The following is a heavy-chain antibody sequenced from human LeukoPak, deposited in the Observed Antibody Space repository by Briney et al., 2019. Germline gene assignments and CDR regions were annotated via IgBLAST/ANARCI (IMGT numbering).Heavy chain of an antibody. CDR3: ARVSYDSSGYYHMVWFDP. CDR2: IYYSGST. V-gene: IGHV4-59*01. CDR1: GGSISSYY. Sequence: SETLSLTCTVSGGSISSYYWSWIRQPPGKGLEWIGYIYYSGSTNYNPSPKSRVTISVDTSKNQFSLKLSSVTAADTAVYYCARVSYDSSGYYHMVWFDPWGQGTLVTVSS. D-gene: IGHD3-22*01. J-gene: IGHJ5*02.